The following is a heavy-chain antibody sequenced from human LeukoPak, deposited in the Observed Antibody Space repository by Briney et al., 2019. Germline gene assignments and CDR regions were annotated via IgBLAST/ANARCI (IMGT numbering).Heavy chain of an antibody. Sequence: PGGSLRLSCAASGFTFLSYSMNWVRQAPGKGLEWVSSISSSSSYIYYADSVKGRFTISRDNAKNSLYLQMNSLRAEDTAVYYCAIKMATRYTWDWFDPWGQGTLVTVSS. J-gene: IGHJ5*02. V-gene: IGHV3-21*01. D-gene: IGHD5-24*01. CDR1: GFTFLSYS. CDR2: ISSSSSYI. CDR3: AIKMATRYTWDWFDP.